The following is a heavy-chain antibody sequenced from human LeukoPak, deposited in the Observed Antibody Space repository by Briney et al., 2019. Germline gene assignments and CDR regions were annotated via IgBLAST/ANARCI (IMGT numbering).Heavy chain of an antibody. Sequence: SVKVSCKASGGTFSSYAISWVRQAPGQGLEWMGRIIPILGIANYAQKFQGRVTITADKSTSTAYMELSSLRSEDTAVYYCARPRDSSGWYYDYWGQGTLVTVSS. CDR3: ARPRDSSGWYYDY. D-gene: IGHD6-19*01. V-gene: IGHV1-69*04. CDR1: GGTFSSYA. CDR2: IIPILGIA. J-gene: IGHJ4*02.